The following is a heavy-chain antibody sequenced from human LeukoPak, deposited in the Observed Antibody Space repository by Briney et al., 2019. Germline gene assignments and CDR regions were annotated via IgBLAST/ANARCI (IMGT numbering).Heavy chain of an antibody. Sequence: GGSLRLSCAASGFTFSSYSMNWVRQAPGKGLEWVSSISSSSSYIYYADSVKGRFTISRDNAKNSLYLQMNSLRAEDTAVYYCARDRTILTGYYYYYYGMDVWGQGTTVTVSS. CDR2: ISSSSSYI. D-gene: IGHD3-9*01. CDR3: ARDRTILTGYYYYYYGMDV. CDR1: GFTFSSYS. V-gene: IGHV3-21*01. J-gene: IGHJ6*02.